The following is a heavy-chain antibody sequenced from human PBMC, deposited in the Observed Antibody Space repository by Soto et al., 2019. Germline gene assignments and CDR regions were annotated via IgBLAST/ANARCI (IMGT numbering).Heavy chain of an antibody. CDR3: ARESIAAACTIDY. J-gene: IGHJ4*02. CDR2: IYSGGST. V-gene: IGHV3-66*01. CDR1: GFTVSSNY. D-gene: IGHD6-13*01. Sequence: GGSLRLSCAASGFTVSSNYMSWVRQAPGKGLEWVSVIYSGGSTYYADSVKSRFTISRHNSKNTLYLQMNSLRAEDTAVYYCARESIAAACTIDYWGQGTLVTVSS.